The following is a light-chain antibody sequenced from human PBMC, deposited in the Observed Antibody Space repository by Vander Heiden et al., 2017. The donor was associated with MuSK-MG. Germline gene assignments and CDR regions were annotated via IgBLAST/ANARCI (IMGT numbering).Light chain of an antibody. Sequence: DIQMTQSPSSLSASVGDRVTITCRASQSISTYLNWFQQKAGEAPKLLIYAASSLQSGVPSRFSGSGSGTDFTLTITRLQPEDFATFYCQQSDYTPLTFGQGTLLEIK. V-gene: IGKV1-39*01. J-gene: IGKJ5*01. CDR2: AAS. CDR1: QSISTY. CDR3: QQSDYTPLT.